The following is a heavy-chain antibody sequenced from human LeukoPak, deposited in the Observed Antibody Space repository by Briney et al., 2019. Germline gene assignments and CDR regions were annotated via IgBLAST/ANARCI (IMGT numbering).Heavy chain of an antibody. J-gene: IGHJ3*02. V-gene: IGHV1-2*02. Sequence: ATVKVSCKASGYTFTGYYMHWVRQAPGQGLEWVGWINPNSGGTNYAQKFQGRVTMTRDTSISTAYMELSRLRSDDTAVYYCARTVSQFDAFDIWGQGTMVTVSS. CDR2: INPNSGGT. CDR3: ARTVSQFDAFDI. CDR1: GYTFTGYY. D-gene: IGHD4-11*01.